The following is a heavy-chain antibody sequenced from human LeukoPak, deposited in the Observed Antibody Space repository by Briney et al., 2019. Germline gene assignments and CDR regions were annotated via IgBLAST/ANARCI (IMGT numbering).Heavy chain of an antibody. CDR3: ARVYIAAANLNWFDP. J-gene: IGHJ5*02. Sequence: SETRSLTCTVSGGSISSGDYYWSWIRQPPGKGLEWIGYIYYSGSTYYNPSLKSRVTISVDASKNQFSLKLSSVTAADTAVYYCARVYIAAANLNWFDPWGQGTLVTVSS. V-gene: IGHV4-30-4*08. CDR1: GGSISSGDYY. D-gene: IGHD6-13*01. CDR2: IYYSGST.